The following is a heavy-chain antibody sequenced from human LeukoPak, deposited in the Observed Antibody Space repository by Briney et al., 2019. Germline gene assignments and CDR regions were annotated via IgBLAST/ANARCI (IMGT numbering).Heavy chain of an antibody. Sequence: GGSLRLSCAASGFTFSSYAMHWVRQAPGKGLEWVAVISYDGSNKYYADSVKGRFTISRDNSKNTLYLQMNSLRAEDTAVYYCARRYCSGGSCYSFRGDWFDPWGQGTLVTVSS. D-gene: IGHD2-15*01. CDR2: ISYDGSNK. J-gene: IGHJ5*02. CDR3: ARRYCSGGSCYSFRGDWFDP. V-gene: IGHV3-30-3*01. CDR1: GFTFSSYA.